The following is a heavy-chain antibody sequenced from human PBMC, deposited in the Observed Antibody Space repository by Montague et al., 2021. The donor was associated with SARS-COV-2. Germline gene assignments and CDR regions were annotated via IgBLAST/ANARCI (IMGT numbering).Heavy chain of an antibody. J-gene: IGHJ4*02. Sequence: SETLSLTCTVSGDSISSSSYNWGWIRQPPGKGLEWIGSVYYSGSPYYNPSLKSRVTIYVDTSKNQLSLKLSSVTAADTAVYYCTRHVHMKWTEPSPGFDYWGQGTLVTVSS. CDR1: GDSISSSSYN. CDR2: VYYSGSP. D-gene: IGHD1-1*01. CDR3: TRHVHMKWTEPSPGFDY. V-gene: IGHV4-39*01.